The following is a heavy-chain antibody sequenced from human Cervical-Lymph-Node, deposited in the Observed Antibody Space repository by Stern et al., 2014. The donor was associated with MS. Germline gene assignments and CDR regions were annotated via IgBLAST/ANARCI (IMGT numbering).Heavy chain of an antibody. D-gene: IGHD1-7*01. CDR1: GFTFRNYG. Sequence: MQLVESGGGVVQPGRSLRLSCAASGFTFRNYGMHWVRQAPGKGLEWLAVIWYDGNKKYYADSVKGRFTISRDNSKNTLFLQMSSLTAEDTAVYYCARGNWNYEGMGYWGQGTLVTVSS. CDR2: IWYDGNKK. V-gene: IGHV3-33*01. J-gene: IGHJ4*02. CDR3: ARGNWNYEGMGY.